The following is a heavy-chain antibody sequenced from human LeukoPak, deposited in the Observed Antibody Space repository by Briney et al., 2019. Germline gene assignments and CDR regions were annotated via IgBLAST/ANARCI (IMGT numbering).Heavy chain of an antibody. Sequence: SETLSLTCTVSGGSISSYYWSWIRQPPGKGLEWIGYIYYSGSTNYNPSLKSRVTISVDTSKNQFSLKLSTVTAADTAVYYCARATGIWFDPWGQGTLVTVSS. V-gene: IGHV4-59*01. CDR2: IYYSGST. CDR3: ARATGIWFDP. D-gene: IGHD3-10*01. CDR1: GGSISSYY. J-gene: IGHJ5*02.